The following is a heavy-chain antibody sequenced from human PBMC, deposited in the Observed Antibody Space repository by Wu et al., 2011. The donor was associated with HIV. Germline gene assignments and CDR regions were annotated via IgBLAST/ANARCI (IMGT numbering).Heavy chain of an antibody. D-gene: IGHD1/OR15-1a*01. CDR3: ANLPTYRTYNWNNTFDI. CDR2: IIPKFGTT. Sequence: QVQLVQSGAEVKKPGSSVKVSCRASGGTFSDSALAWVRQAPGQGLVWMGGIIPKFGTTNYAQRFQGRISISTAESTNLAYMELRQLTPDDTAVYFCANLPTYRTYNWNNTFDIWGPRDTGHRLF. V-gene: IGHV1-69*05. CDR1: GGTFSDSA. J-gene: IGHJ3*02.